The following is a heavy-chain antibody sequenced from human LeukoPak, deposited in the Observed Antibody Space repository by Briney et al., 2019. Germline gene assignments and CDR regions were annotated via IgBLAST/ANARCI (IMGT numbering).Heavy chain of an antibody. J-gene: IGHJ5*02. D-gene: IGHD3-22*01. Sequence: ASVKVSCKASGYTFTSYAMHWVRQAPGQRLEWMGWINAGNGNTKYSQKFQGRVTITRDTSASTAYMELSSLRSEDTAVYYRARNYYYDSSGYYYNWFDPWGQGTLVTVSS. CDR2: INAGNGNT. V-gene: IGHV1-3*01. CDR3: ARNYYYDSSGYYYNWFDP. CDR1: GYTFTSYA.